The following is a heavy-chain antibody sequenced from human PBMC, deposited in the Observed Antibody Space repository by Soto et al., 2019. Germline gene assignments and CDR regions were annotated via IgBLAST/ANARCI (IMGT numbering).Heavy chain of an antibody. CDR2: IVVGSGNT. D-gene: IGHD6-13*01. V-gene: IGHV1-58*02. Sequence: QMQLVQSGPEVKKPGTSVKVSCKASGFTFTSSAMKWVRQARGQRLEWIGWIVVGSGNTNYAQKFQERVTITRDMSTSTAYRELSSLRAEDTAVYYCAAERSSSWFGDYYYFDGIDAWGQGTTVTASS. CDR1: GFTFTSSA. CDR3: AAERSSSWFGDYYYFDGIDA. J-gene: IGHJ6*02.